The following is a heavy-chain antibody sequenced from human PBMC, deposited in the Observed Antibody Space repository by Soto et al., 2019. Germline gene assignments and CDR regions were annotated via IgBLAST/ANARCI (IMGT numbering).Heavy chain of an antibody. CDR2: INACNGNT. Sequence: ASVKVSCKASGYTFTSYGISWVRQAPGQGLEWMGWINACNGNTNYSQKFQGRATITRDTSASTAYMELSSLRSEDTAVYYCARDFGGLRYFDWSLGFDPWGQGTLVTVSS. V-gene: IGHV1-18*01. J-gene: IGHJ5*02. D-gene: IGHD3-9*01. CDR3: ARDFGGLRYFDWSLGFDP. CDR1: GYTFTSYG.